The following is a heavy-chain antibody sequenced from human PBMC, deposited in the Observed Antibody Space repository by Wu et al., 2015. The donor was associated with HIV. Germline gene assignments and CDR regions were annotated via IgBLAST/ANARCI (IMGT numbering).Heavy chain of an antibody. CDR2: IIPIFGTA. CDR1: GGTFSSYA. D-gene: IGHD4-11*01. V-gene: IGHV1-69*12. J-gene: IGHJ6*03. CDR3: ARSGGHSKRAYYYYYMDV. Sequence: QVQLVQSGAEVKKPGSSVKVSCKASGGTFSSYAISWVRQAPGQGLEWMGGIIPIFGTANYAQKFQGRVTITADESTSTAYMELSSLRSEDTAVYYCARSGGHSKRAYYYYYMDVWGKGTTVTVSS.